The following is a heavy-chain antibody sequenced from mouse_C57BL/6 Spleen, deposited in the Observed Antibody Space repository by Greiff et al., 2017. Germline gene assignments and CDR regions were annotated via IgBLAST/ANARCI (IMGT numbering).Heavy chain of an antibody. V-gene: IGHV1-15*01. D-gene: IGHD4-1*01. CDR1: GYTFTDYE. CDR2: IDPETGGT. CDR3: TRTGTGAWFAY. J-gene: IGHJ3*01. Sequence: QVQLQQSGAELVRPGASVTLSCKASGYTFTDYEMHWVKQTPVHGLEWIGAIDPETGGTAYNQKFKGKAILTADKTSSTAYMELRSLTSEESAVYYGTRTGTGAWFAYWGQGTLVTVSA.